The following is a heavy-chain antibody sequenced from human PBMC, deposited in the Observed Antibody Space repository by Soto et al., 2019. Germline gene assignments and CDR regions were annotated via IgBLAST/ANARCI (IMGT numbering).Heavy chain of an antibody. CDR2: IYWNDDK. D-gene: IGHD3-22*01. V-gene: IGHV2-5*01. CDR3: AHRGPDSSGFNYGMDV. J-gene: IGHJ6*02. CDR1: GFSLSTSGVG. Sequence: SGPTLVNPTQTLTLTCTFSGFSLSTSGVGVGWIRQPPGKALEWLALIYWNDDKRYSPSLKSRLTITKDTSKNQVVLTMTNMDPADTATYYCAHRGPDSSGFNYGMDVWGQGTTVTVSS.